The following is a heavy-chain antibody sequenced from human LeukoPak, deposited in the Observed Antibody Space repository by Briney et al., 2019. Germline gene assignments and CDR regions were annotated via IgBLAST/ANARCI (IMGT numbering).Heavy chain of an antibody. CDR1: GYSISSNYY. J-gene: IGHJ4*02. Sequence: PSETLSLTCTVSGYSISSNYYWGWIRPPPGKGLEWIGSIYHSGSTYFNPSLKSRVTISVDTSKNQFSLKLSSVTAADTAVYYCAKRGNWGFFDYWGQGTLVTVSS. V-gene: IGHV4-38-2*02. CDR2: IYHSGST. D-gene: IGHD7-27*01. CDR3: AKRGNWGFFDY.